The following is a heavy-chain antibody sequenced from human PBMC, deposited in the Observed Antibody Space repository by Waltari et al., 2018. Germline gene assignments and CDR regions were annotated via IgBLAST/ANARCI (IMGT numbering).Heavy chain of an antibody. V-gene: IGHV1-69*04. J-gene: IGHJ6*03. CDR1: GGTFSSYA. CDR3: ARGPTTVTNLYYYYMDV. CDR2: ITPILVIA. Sequence: QVQLVQSGAEVKKPGSSVKVSCKASGGTFSSYAISWVRQAPGQGLEWMGGITPILVIANYAQKFQGRGTITADESTSPAYMELSSLRSEDTAVYYCARGPTTVTNLYYYYMDVWGKGTTVTVSS. D-gene: IGHD4-4*01.